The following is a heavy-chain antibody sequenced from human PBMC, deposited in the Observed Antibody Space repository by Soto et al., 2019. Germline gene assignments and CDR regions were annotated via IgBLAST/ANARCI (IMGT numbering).Heavy chain of an antibody. CDR1: GYTFTSYS. CDR2: INAGNGNT. Sequence: GASVKVSCKASGYTFTSYSMHWVRQAPGQRLEGMGWINAGNGNTKYSQKFQGRVTITRDTSASTAYMELSSLRSEDTAVYYCARDATVMDYYYYYMDVWGKGTTVTVSS. J-gene: IGHJ6*03. D-gene: IGHD4-4*01. V-gene: IGHV1-3*01. CDR3: ARDATVMDYYYYYMDV.